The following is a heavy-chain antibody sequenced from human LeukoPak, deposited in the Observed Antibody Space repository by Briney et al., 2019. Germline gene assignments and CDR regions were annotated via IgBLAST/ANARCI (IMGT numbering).Heavy chain of an antibody. CDR2: ISYDGSTK. CDR3: AKDPVHIAAAGTS. CDR1: GFTFSSYA. Sequence: PGRSLRLSCAASGFTFSSYAMHWVRQAPGKGLEWVAVISYDGSTKYYADSVKGRFTISRDNSKNTLYLQMNSLRAEDTAVYYCAKDPVHIAAAGTSWGLGTLVTVSS. J-gene: IGHJ5*02. D-gene: IGHD6-13*01. V-gene: IGHV3-30-3*01.